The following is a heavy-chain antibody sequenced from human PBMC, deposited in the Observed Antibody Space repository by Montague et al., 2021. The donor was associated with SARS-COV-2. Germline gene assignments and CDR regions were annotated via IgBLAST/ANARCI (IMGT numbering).Heavy chain of an antibody. J-gene: IGHJ4*01. Sequence: SETLSLTCAVYGGSFSGYYWSWVRQAPGKGLEWIGEINHSGSTHYNPSLKSRVSMSVDTSENQFSLKVTSVTAADTAVYYCARKVVLADCFDFWGHGTLVTVSS. CDR1: GGSFSGYY. D-gene: IGHD2-15*01. CDR3: ARKVVLADCFDF. V-gene: IGHV4-34*01. CDR2: INHSGST.